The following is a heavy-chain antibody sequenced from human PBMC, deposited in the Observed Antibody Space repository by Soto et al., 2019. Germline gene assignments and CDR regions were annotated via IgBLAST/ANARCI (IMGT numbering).Heavy chain of an antibody. D-gene: IGHD5-12*01. CDR1: GGSISSGGYS. Sequence: SETLSLTCAVSGGSISSGGYSWSWIRQPPGKGLEWIGYIYHSGSTYYNPSLKSRVTISVDRSKNQFSLKLSSVTAADTAIYYCVTTEGGYSNFVFDSWGPGTLVTVSS. CDR3: VTTEGGYSNFVFDS. V-gene: IGHV4-30-2*01. J-gene: IGHJ5*01. CDR2: IYHSGST.